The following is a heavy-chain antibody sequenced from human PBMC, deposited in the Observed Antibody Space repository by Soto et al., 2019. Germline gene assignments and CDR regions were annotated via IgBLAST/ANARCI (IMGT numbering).Heavy chain of an antibody. J-gene: IGHJ4*02. D-gene: IGHD1-26*01. CDR2: TFHTGAT. V-gene: IGHV4-30-4*01. Sequence: QVKLQESGPGLVKPSQTLFLTCAVSGDAISSGFYFWSWLRQTPGKGLECLGYTFHTGATHLNTALESRLSMSVATSKNHFPMRLTSVTAAHTAVYSCASAGHVGAARGCSHTFWGPGVLVTVSS. CDR3: ASAGHVGAARGCSHTF. CDR1: GDAISSGFYF.